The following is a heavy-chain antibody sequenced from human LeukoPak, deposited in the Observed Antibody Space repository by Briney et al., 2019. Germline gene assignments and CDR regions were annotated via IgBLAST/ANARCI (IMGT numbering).Heavy chain of an antibody. CDR1: GDSINNFA. CDR2: IYYSGST. V-gene: IGHV4-59*12. D-gene: IGHD3-22*01. CDR3: ARRPPYSSGYYPRDRALATDFDF. Sequence: SETLSLTCTVSGDSINNFAWSWIRQPPGKGLEWIGYIYYSGSTNYNPSLKSRVTISVDTSKNQFSLKVTSVTAADTAVYYCARRPPYSSGYYPRDRALATDFDFWGQGTLVTVSS. J-gene: IGHJ4*02.